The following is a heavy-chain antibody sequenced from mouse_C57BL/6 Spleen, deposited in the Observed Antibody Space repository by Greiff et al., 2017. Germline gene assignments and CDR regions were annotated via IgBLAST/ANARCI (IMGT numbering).Heavy chain of an antibody. D-gene: IGHD4-1*01. CDR2: IWGVGST. J-gene: IGHJ3*01. CDR3: AGELGQGFAY. V-gene: IGHV2-6*01. CDR1: GFSLTSYG. Sequence: VQLQASGPGLVAPSQSLSITCTVSGFSLTSYGVDWVRQSPGKGLEWLGVIWGVGSTNYNSALKSRLSISKNNSKRQVFLKMNSLQTDNTAIYYCAGELGQGFAYWGQGTLVTVSA.